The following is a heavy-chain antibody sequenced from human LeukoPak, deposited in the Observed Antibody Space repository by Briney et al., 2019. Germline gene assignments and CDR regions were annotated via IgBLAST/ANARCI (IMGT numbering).Heavy chain of an antibody. CDR2: FDPEDGET. V-gene: IGHV1-24*01. Sequence: VASVKVSCKVSGYTLTELSMHWVRQAPGKGLEWMGGFDPEDGETIYAQKFQGRVTMTEDTSTDTAYMELSSLRSEDTAVYYCATAILEVPAAAEGDYGRTSGAKGPRSPSP. D-gene: IGHD2-2*01. CDR3: ATAILEVPAAAEGDYGRTS. J-gene: IGHJ6*02. CDR1: GYTLTELS.